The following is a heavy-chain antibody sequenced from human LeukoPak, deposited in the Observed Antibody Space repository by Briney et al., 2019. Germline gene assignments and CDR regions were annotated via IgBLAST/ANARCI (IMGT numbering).Heavy chain of an antibody. J-gene: IGHJ4*02. V-gene: IGHV1-46*01. CDR2: INPRTGST. D-gene: IGHD6-13*01. Sequence: ASVKVSCKASGYTFTSYYIFWVRQAPGQGLEWMGIINPRTGSTSYSQKFQGRVTMTRDMSTSTVYMELSSLRSEDTAVYYCARTRRVGSSWYTDFDYWGQGTLVTVSS. CDR1: GYTFTSYY. CDR3: ARTRRVGSSWYTDFDY.